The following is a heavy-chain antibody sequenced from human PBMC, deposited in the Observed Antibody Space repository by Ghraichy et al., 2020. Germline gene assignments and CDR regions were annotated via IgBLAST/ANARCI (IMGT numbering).Heavy chain of an antibody. CDR2: ISAYNGDT. J-gene: IGHJ4*02. D-gene: IGHD6-13*01. CDR1: GYTFTNYG. Sequence: ASVKVSCKASGYTFTNYGINWVRQAPGQGLEWMGWISAYNGDTIYAQKLQGRITMTTDASTSTAYMDLRSLRSDDTAVYYCARQHPPGRVAAVYWGQGTMVTVSS. V-gene: IGHV1-18*01. CDR3: ARQHPPGRVAAVY.